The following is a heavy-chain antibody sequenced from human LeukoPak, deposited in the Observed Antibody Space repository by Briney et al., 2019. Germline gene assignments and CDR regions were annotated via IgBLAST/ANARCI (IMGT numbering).Heavy chain of an antibody. CDR2: INHSGST. V-gene: IGHV4-34*01. Sequence: SETLSLTCAVYGGSFSGYYWSWIRQPPGKGLEWIGEINHSGSTNYNPSLKRRVTISLDTPKNQSSLKLSSVTAAHTAVYYCARGFNYRYSSSWYSPGGWFDPWGQGTLVTVSS. CDR1: GGSFSGYY. D-gene: IGHD6-13*01. J-gene: IGHJ5*02. CDR3: ARGFNYRYSSSWYSPGGWFDP.